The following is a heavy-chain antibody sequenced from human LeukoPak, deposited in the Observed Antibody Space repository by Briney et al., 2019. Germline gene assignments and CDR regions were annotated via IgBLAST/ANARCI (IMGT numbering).Heavy chain of an antibody. V-gene: IGHV4-4*02. Sequence: PSETLSLTCAVSGGSISSSNWWSWVRQPPGKGLEWIGEIYHSGSTNYNPSLKSRVTISVDKSKNQISLKLSSVTAADTAVYYCARSDCSGGSCYSDYWGQGTLVTVSS. CDR1: GGSISSSNW. J-gene: IGHJ4*02. CDR2: IYHSGST. D-gene: IGHD2-15*01. CDR3: ARSDCSGGSCYSDY.